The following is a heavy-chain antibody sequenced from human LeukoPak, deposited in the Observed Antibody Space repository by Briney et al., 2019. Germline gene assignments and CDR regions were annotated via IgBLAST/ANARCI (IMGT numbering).Heavy chain of an antibody. Sequence: ASVKVSCKASGYTFTDYGITWVRQAPGQGLEYMEWINTYDGSTKFAEKVQARVTMTTDTSTSTAYMELRNLRSDDTAVYFCAKDRLGATDAFDVWGQGTLVTVS. D-gene: IGHD1-26*01. V-gene: IGHV1-18*01. CDR1: GYTFTDYG. CDR2: INTYDGST. CDR3: AKDRLGATDAFDV. J-gene: IGHJ3*01.